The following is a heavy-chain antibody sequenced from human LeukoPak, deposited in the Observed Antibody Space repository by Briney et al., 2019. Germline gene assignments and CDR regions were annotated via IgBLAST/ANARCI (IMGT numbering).Heavy chain of an antibody. V-gene: IGHV4-34*01. J-gene: IGHJ4*02. D-gene: IGHD6-19*01. Sequence: SETLPLTCAVYGGSFSGYYWSWIRQPPGKGLEWIGEINHSGSTNYNPSLKSRVTISVDTSKNQFSLKLSSVTAADTAVYYCAREARGSSKIDYWGQGTLVTVSS. CDR3: AREARGSSKIDY. CDR2: INHSGST. CDR1: GGSFSGYY.